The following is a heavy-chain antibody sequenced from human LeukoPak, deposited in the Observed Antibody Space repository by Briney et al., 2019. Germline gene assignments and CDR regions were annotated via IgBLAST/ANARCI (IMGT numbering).Heavy chain of an antibody. CDR2: IKQDGSEK. V-gene: IGHV3-7*01. Sequence: PGGSLRLSCAASGFTFSSYWMSWVRQAPGKGLEWVANIKQDGSEKYYVDSVKGRFTISRDNAKNSLYLQMNSLRAEDTAVYYCARETAAAGKEDYYYYMDVWGKGTTVTVSS. J-gene: IGHJ6*03. CDR3: ARETAAAGKEDYYYYMDV. CDR1: GFTFSSYW. D-gene: IGHD6-13*01.